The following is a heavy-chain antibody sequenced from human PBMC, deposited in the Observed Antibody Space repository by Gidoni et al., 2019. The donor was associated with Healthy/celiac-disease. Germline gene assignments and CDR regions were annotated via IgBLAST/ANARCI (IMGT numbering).Heavy chain of an antibody. CDR3: ARDINDYGDY. CDR2: LSSSSSTI. Sequence: EVQLVDSGGGLVQPGGSLRLSCAASGFTFSSYSMNWVRQVPGKGLEWVSYLSSSSSTIYYADSVKGRFTISRDNAKNSLYLQMNSLRAEDTAVYYCARDINDYGDYWGQGTLVTVSS. CDR1: GFTFSSYS. J-gene: IGHJ4*02. V-gene: IGHV3-48*01. D-gene: IGHD2-8*01.